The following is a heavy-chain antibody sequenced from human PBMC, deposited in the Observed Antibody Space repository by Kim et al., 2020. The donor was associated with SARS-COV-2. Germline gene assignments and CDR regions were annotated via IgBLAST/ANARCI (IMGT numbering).Heavy chain of an antibody. CDR2: IYYSGST. J-gene: IGHJ3*02. V-gene: IGHV4-39*07. Sequence: SETLSLTCTVSGGSISSSSYYWGWIRQPPGKGLEWIGSIYYSGSTYYNPSLKSRVTISVDTSKNQFSLKLSSVTAADTAVYYCARDLLRYFDWSSLGAFDIWGQGTMVTVSS. CDR3: ARDLLRYFDWSSLGAFDI. D-gene: IGHD3-9*01. CDR1: GGSISSSSYY.